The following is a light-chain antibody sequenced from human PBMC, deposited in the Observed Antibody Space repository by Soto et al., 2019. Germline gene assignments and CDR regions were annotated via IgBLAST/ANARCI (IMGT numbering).Light chain of an antibody. CDR1: SSDVGAYNY. CDR3: SSYTSNTTPYV. V-gene: IGLV2-14*01. CDR2: EVS. Sequence: QSALTQPASVSGSPGQSITISCTGTSSDVGAYNYVSWYQQHPGKAPKLMIYEVSNRPSGVSNRFSGSKSGNTASLTISGLQAEDEAGYYCSSYTSNTTPYVFGTGTKVTVL. J-gene: IGLJ1*01.